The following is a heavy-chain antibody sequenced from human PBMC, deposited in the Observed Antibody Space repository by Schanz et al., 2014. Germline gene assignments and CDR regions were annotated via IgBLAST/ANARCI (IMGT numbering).Heavy chain of an antibody. J-gene: IGHJ3*02. D-gene: IGHD3-10*01. CDR3: AKGRFGELSAFDI. V-gene: IGHV3-23*01. CDR1: GFTFSSYA. CDR2: FNDGGVNK. Sequence: EVQLLESGGGLVQPGGSLRLSCLASGFTFSSYAMSWVRQAPGKGLEWVSSFNDGGVNKYYADSVKGRFTISSDNSKSTLYLQMSSLRAEDTAVYYCAKGRFGELSAFDIWGQGTMVTVSS.